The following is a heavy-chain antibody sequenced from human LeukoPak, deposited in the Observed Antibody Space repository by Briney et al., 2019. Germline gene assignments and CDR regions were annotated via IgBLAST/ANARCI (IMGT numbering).Heavy chain of an antibody. Sequence: GGSLRLSCAASGFTFSDYGMSWVRQAPGKGLEWVSTITDGGEPYYADSVKGRFTVSRDNSQDTLDLQMDSLRVEDMAIYYCAKDYYGSGSHAFDTWGQGTVVTVSS. CDR3: AKDYYGSGSHAFDT. D-gene: IGHD3-10*01. CDR2: ITDGGEP. J-gene: IGHJ3*02. CDR1: GFTFSDYG. V-gene: IGHV3-23*01.